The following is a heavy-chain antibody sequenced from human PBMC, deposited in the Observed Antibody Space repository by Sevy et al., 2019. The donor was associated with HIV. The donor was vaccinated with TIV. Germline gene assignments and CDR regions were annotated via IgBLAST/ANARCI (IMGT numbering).Heavy chain of an antibody. D-gene: IGHD3-22*01. CDR3: AANYYDSSGYYYADALDI. V-gene: IGHV3-30-3*01. CDR2: ISYDGSNK. J-gene: IGHJ3*02. CDR1: GFTFSSYA. Sequence: GGSLRLSCAASGFTFSSYAMHWVRQAPGKGLEWVAVISYDGSNKCYSDSVKGRFTISRDNSKNTLYLQMNSLRAEDTAVYHCAANYYDSSGYYYADALDIWGQGTMVTVSS.